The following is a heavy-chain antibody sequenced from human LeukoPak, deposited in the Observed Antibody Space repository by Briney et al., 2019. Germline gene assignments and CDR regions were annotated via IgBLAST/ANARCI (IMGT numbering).Heavy chain of an antibody. CDR2: IVVGSGIT. Sequence: SVKVSCKASGFTFTSSAMQWVRQARGQRLEWIGWIVVGSGITNYAQKFQERVTITRDMSTSTAYMELSSLRSEDTAVYYCAAYHYYGSGYDCWGQGTLVTVSS. V-gene: IGHV1-58*02. CDR1: GFTFTSSA. D-gene: IGHD3-10*01. CDR3: AAYHYYGSGYDC. J-gene: IGHJ4*02.